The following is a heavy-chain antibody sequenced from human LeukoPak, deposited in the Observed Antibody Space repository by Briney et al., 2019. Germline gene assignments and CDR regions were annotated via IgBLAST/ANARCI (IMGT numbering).Heavy chain of an antibody. J-gene: IGHJ4*02. V-gene: IGHV1-24*01. Sequence: ASVKVSCKVSGYTLTELSMHWVRQAPGKGLEWMGGFDPEDGETIYAQKFQGRVTMTRDTSTSTVYMELSSLRSEDTAVYYCARGRNLGYCSGGSCYYFDYWGQGTLVTVSS. CDR1: GYTLTELS. CDR2: FDPEDGET. D-gene: IGHD2-15*01. CDR3: ARGRNLGYCSGGSCYYFDY.